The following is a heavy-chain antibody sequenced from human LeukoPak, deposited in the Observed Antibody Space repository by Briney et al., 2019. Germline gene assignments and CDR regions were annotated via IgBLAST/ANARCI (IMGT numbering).Heavy chain of an antibody. V-gene: IGHV3-7*01. CDR3: ARDYSASGSFDY. J-gene: IGHJ4*02. D-gene: IGHD3-10*01. CDR2: IKQDGSQS. Sequence: GGSLRVSCAASGFTFSNYWVNWVRQAPGKGLEWLANIKQDGSQSHYVDSVKGRFTISRDNAKNSLYLQMNTLRAEDTAVYYCARDYSASGSFDYWGQGTLGTVSS. CDR1: GFTFSNYW.